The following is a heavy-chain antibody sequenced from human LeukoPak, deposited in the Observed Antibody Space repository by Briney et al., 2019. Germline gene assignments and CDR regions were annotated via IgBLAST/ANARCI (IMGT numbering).Heavy chain of an antibody. CDR3: ARNYYDSSGYQEIDY. D-gene: IGHD3-22*01. Sequence: SETLSLTCTVSGGSISSYYWSWIRQPPGEGLGWIGYIYYSGSTNYNPSLKSRVTISVDTSKNQFSLKLSSVTAADTAVYYCARNYYDSSGYQEIDYWGQGTLVTVSS. J-gene: IGHJ4*02. CDR1: GGSISSYY. V-gene: IGHV4-59*08. CDR2: IYYSGST.